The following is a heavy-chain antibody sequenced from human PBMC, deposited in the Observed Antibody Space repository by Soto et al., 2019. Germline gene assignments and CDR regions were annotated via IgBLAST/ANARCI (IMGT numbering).Heavy chain of an antibody. CDR1: GFTFSNYW. CDR2: IKSDGSIT. V-gene: IGHV3-74*01. J-gene: IGHJ4*02. Sequence: EVQLVESGGGLVQPGGYLRLSCAVSGFTFSNYWMHWVRQAPGKGLVWVSRIKSDGSITTYADSVKGRFTISRDNAKNTLYLQMNKVRAEDTALYYCVRASGNYFFDYWGQGTLVTVS. D-gene: IGHD1-26*01. CDR3: VRASGNYFFDY.